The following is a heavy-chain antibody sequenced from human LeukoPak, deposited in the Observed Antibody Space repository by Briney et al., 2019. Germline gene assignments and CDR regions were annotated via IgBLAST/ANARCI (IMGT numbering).Heavy chain of an antibody. V-gene: IGHV3-7*01. CDR3: ARYFDWLGQDNYFDY. D-gene: IGHD3-9*01. J-gene: IGHJ4*02. Sequence: GGSLRLSCAASGFTFSSYWMSWVRQAPGKGLEWVANIKQDGSEKYYVDSVKGRFTISRDNAKNSLYLQMNSLRAEDTAVYYCARYFDWLGQDNYFDYWGQGTLVTVSS. CDR2: IKQDGSEK. CDR1: GFTFSSYW.